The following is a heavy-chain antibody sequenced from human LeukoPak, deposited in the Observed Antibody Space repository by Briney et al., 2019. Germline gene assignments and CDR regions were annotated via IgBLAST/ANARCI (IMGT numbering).Heavy chain of an antibody. CDR1: GFTFSSYW. J-gene: IGHJ4*02. D-gene: IGHD6-6*01. CDR3: TRTPSTVSTRIRFDY. Sequence: GGSLRLSCAASGFTFSSYWMSWVRQAPGKGLEWVSSITTGSTFISYADSVKGRFTISRDNSKNSLFLQMNSLRAEDTAVYYCTRTPSTVSTRIRFDYWGQGTLLSVSS. CDR2: ITTGSTFI. V-gene: IGHV3-21*01.